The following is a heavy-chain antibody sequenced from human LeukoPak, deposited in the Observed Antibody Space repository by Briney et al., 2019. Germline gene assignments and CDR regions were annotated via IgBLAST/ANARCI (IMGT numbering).Heavy chain of an antibody. Sequence: PSETLSLTCTVSGGSISSSSYYWGWIRQPPGKGLEWIGSIYYSGSTYYNPSLKSRVTISVDTSKNQFSLKLSSVTAADTAVYYCARAAALYGDYGYWGQGTLVTVSS. V-gene: IGHV4-39*07. CDR1: GGSISSSSYY. D-gene: IGHD4-17*01. J-gene: IGHJ4*02. CDR3: ARAAALYGDYGY. CDR2: IYYSGST.